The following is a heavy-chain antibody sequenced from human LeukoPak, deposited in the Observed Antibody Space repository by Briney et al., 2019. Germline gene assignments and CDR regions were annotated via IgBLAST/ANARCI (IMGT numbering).Heavy chain of an antibody. CDR3: TLALYTTYYYDSSGYYPPPDY. V-gene: IGHV3-49*05. D-gene: IGHD3-22*01. J-gene: IGHJ4*02. Sequence: KTGGSLRLSCTASGFTFGDYAMRWFRQAPGKGLEWVGFIRRKAYGGTTVYAAYVKGRFTISRDDSKSIAHLQMNSLKTEDTAVYYCTLALYTTYYYDSSGYYPPPDYWGQRTLVTVSS. CDR1: GFTFGDYA. CDR2: IRRKAYGGTT.